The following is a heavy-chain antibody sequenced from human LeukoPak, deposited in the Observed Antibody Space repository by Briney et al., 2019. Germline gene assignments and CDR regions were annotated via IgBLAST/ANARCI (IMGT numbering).Heavy chain of an antibody. J-gene: IGHJ4*02. V-gene: IGHV3-48*03. CDR1: GFTFSSYE. CDR2: ISSSGSTI. D-gene: IGHD3-10*01. CDR3: ARDSGRHGFDY. Sequence: GGSLRLSCAASGFTFSSYEMNWVRQAPGKGLEWVSYISSSGSTIYYADSVKGRLTISRDNAKNSLYLQMNSLRAEDTAVYYCARDSGRHGFDYWGQGTLVTVSS.